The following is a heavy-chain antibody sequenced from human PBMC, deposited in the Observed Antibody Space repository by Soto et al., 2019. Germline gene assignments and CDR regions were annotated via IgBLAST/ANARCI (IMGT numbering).Heavy chain of an antibody. V-gene: IGHV4-30-2*01. J-gene: IGHJ5*02. CDR2: IYHSGST. D-gene: IGHD3-22*01. CDR1: GGSISSGGYS. CDR3: ARVGADDGSGYRANWFDP. Sequence: TLSLTCAVSGGSISSGGYSWSWIRQPPGKGLEWIGYIYHSGSTYYNPSLKSRVTISVDRSKNQFSLKLSSVTAADTAVYYCARVGADDGSGYRANWFDPWGQGTLVTVSS.